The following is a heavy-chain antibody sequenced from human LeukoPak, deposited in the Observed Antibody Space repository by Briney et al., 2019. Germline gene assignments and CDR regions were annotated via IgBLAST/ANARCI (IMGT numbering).Heavy chain of an antibody. CDR1: GGSISSYY. J-gene: IGHJ4*02. V-gene: IGHV4-59*12. CDR3: ARSKDGYYNDLFDY. Sequence: SETLSLTCTVSGGSISSYYWSWIRQPPGKGLEWIGYIYYSGSTNYNPSLKSRVTISVDTSKDQFSLKLSSVTAADTAVYYCARSKDGYYNDLFDYWGQGTLVTVSS. CDR2: IYYSGST. D-gene: IGHD5-24*01.